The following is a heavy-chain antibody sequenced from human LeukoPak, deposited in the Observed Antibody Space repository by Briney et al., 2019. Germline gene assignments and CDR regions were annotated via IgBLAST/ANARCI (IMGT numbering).Heavy chain of an antibody. CDR2: IYYSGST. V-gene: IGHV4-31*03. CDR3: ARDLRITVFGLAYDWFDP. J-gene: IGHJ5*02. Sequence: SETLSLTCTVSGGSISSGGYYWSWIRQHPGKGLEWIGYIYYSGSTYYNPSLKSRVTISVDTSKNQFSLKLSSVTAADTAVYYCARDLRITVFGLAYDWFDPWGQGTLVTVSS. D-gene: IGHD3-3*01. CDR1: GGSISSGGYY.